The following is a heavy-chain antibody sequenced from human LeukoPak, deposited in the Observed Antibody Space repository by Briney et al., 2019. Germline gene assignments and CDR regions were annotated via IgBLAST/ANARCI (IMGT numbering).Heavy chain of an antibody. D-gene: IGHD6-6*01. J-gene: IGHJ4*02. Sequence: GGSLRLSCAASGFSFNSYAMSWVRQAPGKGLEWVSGLSASGTNTYYTDSVKGRFTISRDNSKNTLYLQMNSLRAEDTALYYCAKEWWSSSSPLHSDYWGQGTLVTVSS. CDR3: AKEWWSSSSPLHSDY. CDR2: LSASGTNT. CDR1: GFSFNSYA. V-gene: IGHV3-23*01.